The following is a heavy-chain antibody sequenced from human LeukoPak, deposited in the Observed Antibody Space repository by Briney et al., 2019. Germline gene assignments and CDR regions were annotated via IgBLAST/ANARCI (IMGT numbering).Heavy chain of an antibody. J-gene: IGHJ4*02. Sequence: GGSLRLSCAASGFSFSSHGMSWVRQAPWKGLEWVSGIIGGAGSTYYADSVRGRFTISGDNSKNTLYLQMNSLRAEDTAVYYCARGNLRGDDYFDYWGQGTLVTVSS. V-gene: IGHV3-23*01. CDR3: ARGNLRGDDYFDY. CDR2: IIGGAGST. D-gene: IGHD5-24*01. CDR1: GFSFSSHG.